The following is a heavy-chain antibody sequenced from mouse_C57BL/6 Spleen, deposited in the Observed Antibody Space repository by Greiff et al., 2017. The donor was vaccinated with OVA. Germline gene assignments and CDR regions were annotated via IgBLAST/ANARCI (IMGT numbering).Heavy chain of an antibody. CDR1: GYTFTDYE. V-gene: IGHV1-15*01. CDR2: IDPETGGT. CDR3: TRWAFAY. J-gene: IGHJ3*01. Sequence: QVQLKEPGAELVRPGASVTLSCKASGYTFTDYEMHWVKQTPVHGLEWIGAIDPETGGTAYNQKFKGKAILTADKSSSTAYMELRSLTSEDSAVYYCTRWAFAYWGQGTLVTVSA.